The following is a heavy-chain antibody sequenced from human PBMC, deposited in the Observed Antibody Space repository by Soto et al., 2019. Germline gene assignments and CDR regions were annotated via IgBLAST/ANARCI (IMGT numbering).Heavy chain of an antibody. CDR3: ARRSSSWYLGDY. J-gene: IGHJ4*01. CDR2: ISGYNGNT. Sequence: ASVKVSCKASGYIFTNYGISWVRQAPGQGLEWMGWISGYNGNTNYAQNPQGRITMITDTSTSTAHMELRSLRPDDTAVYYCARRSSSWYLGDYWG. D-gene: IGHD6-13*01. V-gene: IGHV1-18*01. CDR1: GYIFTNYG.